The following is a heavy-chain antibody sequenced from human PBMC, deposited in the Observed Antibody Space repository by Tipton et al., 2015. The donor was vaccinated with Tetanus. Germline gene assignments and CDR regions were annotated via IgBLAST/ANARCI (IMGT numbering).Heavy chain of an antibody. Sequence: GLVKPSETLSLTCAVAGGSLSGYHWSWVRQHPGKGLEWIGHIFYSGRTEYTPSLRGRVTISVDTSKNQFSLKLTSVTAADTAIYYCARDRKEQWLSQIRYGMDVWGQGTKVTVSS. CDR3: ARDRKEQWLSQIRYGMDV. D-gene: IGHD6-19*01. V-gene: IGHV4-31*11. CDR2: IFYSGRT. CDR1: GGSLSGYH. J-gene: IGHJ6*02.